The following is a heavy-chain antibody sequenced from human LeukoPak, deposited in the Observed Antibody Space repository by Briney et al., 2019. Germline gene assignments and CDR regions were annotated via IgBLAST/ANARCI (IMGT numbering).Heavy chain of an antibody. CDR3: ARGFRGIDY. V-gene: IGHV3-53*01. D-gene: IGHD3-10*01. Sequence: GGSLRLSCAASGFTVISNYMSWVRQAPGKGLEWVSVIYSGGNTFYADSVKGRFTISRDSSKNTLYLQMNSLRAEDTAIYYCARGFRGIDYWGQGTLVTVSS. CDR2: IYSGGNT. J-gene: IGHJ4*02. CDR1: GFTVISNY.